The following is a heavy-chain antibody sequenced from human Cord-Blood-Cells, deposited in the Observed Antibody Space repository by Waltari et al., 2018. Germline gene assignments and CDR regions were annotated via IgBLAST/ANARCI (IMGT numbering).Heavy chain of an antibody. J-gene: IGHJ4*02. CDR2: TRNKANSYTT. CDR1: GFTFSDHY. CDR3: ARSYYDSSGYYYYFDY. V-gene: IGHV3-72*01. D-gene: IGHD3-22*01. Sequence: EVQLVESGGGLVQPGGSLRLSCAASGFTFSDHYIDWVRQAPGKGLEWVGRTRNKANSYTTEYAASVKGRFTISRDDSKNSLYLQMNSLKTEDTAVYYCARSYYDSSGYYYYFDYWGQGTLVTVSS.